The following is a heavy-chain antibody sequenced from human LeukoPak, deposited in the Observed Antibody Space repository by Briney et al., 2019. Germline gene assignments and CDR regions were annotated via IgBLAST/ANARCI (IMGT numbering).Heavy chain of an antibody. CDR3: VRVPRYCSGGSCMDWFDP. CDR2: IYYSGST. J-gene: IGHJ5*02. D-gene: IGHD2-15*01. V-gene: IGHV4-31*03. CDR1: GGSISSGGYY. Sequence: PSETLSLTCTVSGGSISSGGYYWSWIRQHPGKGLEWIGYIYYSGSTYYNPSLKSRVTISVDTSKNQFSLKLSSVTAADTAVYYCVRVPRYCSGGSCMDWFDPRGQGTLATVSS.